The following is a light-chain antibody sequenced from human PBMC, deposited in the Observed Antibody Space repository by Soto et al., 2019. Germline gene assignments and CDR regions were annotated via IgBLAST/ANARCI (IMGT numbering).Light chain of an antibody. CDR1: QDTSSY. CDR2: AAS. Sequence: DIQLTQSPSFLSASVGDRVTITCRASQDTSSYLVWYQQKPGKAPKLLIYAASILQSGVPSRFSGRGSGTEFTLTISSLQHEDFATYYCQQVDSYPLTFGGGTKVEI. V-gene: IGKV1-9*01. CDR3: QQVDSYPLT. J-gene: IGKJ4*01.